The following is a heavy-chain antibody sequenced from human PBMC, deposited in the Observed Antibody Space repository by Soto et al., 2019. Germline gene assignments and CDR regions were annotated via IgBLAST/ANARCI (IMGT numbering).Heavy chain of an antibody. CDR2: MNPNSGHT. CDR1: GYTFTNYD. CDR3: ARGRSSYGDYINWYFDL. Sequence: QVQLVQSGAEVKKPGASVKVSCKASGYTFTNYDINWVRQATGRGLEWVGWMNPNSGHTGFAQKFQGRVTMTRDTSISTAYMELSSLSSEDTAVYYCARGRSSYGDYINWYFDLWGRGTLVTVSS. J-gene: IGHJ2*01. V-gene: IGHV1-8*01. D-gene: IGHD4-17*01.